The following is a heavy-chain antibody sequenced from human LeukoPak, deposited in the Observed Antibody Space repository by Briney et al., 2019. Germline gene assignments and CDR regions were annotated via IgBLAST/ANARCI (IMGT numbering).Heavy chain of an antibody. CDR1: GFTFGDYA. CDR3: TREGIAAAGSDY. CDR2: IRSKAYGGTT. J-gene: IGHJ4*02. D-gene: IGHD6-13*01. Sequence: GGSLRLSCTASGFTFGDYAMSWVRQAPGKGLEWVGFIRSKAYGGTTEYAVSVKGRFTISRDDSKSIAYLQMNSLKTEDTAVYYCTREGIAAAGSDYWGQGTLVTVSS. V-gene: IGHV3-49*04.